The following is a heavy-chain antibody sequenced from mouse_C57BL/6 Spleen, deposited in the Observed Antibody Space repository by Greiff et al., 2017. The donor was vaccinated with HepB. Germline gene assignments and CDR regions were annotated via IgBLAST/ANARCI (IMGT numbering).Heavy chain of an antibody. CDR3: ARGTWDY. J-gene: IGHJ2*01. CDR2: INYDGSST. V-gene: IGHV5-16*01. Sequence: EVKLVESEGGLVQPGSSMKLSCTASGFTFSDYYMAWVRQVPEKGLEWVANINYDGSSTYYLDSLKSRFIISRDNAKNILYLQMSSLKSEDTATYYCARGTWDYWGQGTTLTVSS. CDR1: GFTFSDYY.